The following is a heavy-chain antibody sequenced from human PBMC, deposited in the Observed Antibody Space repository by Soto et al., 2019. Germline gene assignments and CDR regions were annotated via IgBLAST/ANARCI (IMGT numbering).Heavy chain of an antibody. CDR2: ISSSSSTI. Sequence: GGSLRLSCAASGFTFSSYSMNWVRQAPGKGLEWVSYISSSSSTIYYADSVKGRFTISRDNAKNSLYLQMNSLRAEDTAVYYCARDVPDYSIDYWGQGTLVTVSS. CDR1: GFTFSSYS. CDR3: ARDVPDYSIDY. J-gene: IGHJ4*02. V-gene: IGHV3-48*01. D-gene: IGHD4-4*01.